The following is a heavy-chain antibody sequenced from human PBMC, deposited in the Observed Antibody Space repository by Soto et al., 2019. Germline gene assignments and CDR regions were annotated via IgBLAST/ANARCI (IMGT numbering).Heavy chain of an antibody. CDR1: GDSISSGDYY. CDR3: ARALGCSGGSCYSGVLWFDP. CDR2: IYYSGST. V-gene: IGHV4-30-4*01. J-gene: IGHJ5*02. Sequence: TLSLTCSVSGDSISSGDYYWSWIRQPPGKGLEWIGYIYYSGSTYYNPSLKSRVTISVDTSKNQFSLKLSSVTAADTAVYYCARALGCSGGSCYSGVLWFDPWGQGTLVTVSS. D-gene: IGHD2-15*01.